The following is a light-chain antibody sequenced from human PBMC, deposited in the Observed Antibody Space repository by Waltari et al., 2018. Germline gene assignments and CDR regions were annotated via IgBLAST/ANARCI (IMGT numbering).Light chain of an antibody. CDR2: KYA. CDR1: TLGSKR. Sequence: SYVLTQPPSVSVAPGQTARLTCGGNTLGSKRVHWQHQESGQAPVLVVYKYAGRPSGIPEGFAGSNSGNTATLTIARVEAGDEADYYCQVWDTSSGHSVVFGGGTKLTVL. V-gene: IGLV3-21*02. J-gene: IGLJ2*01. CDR3: QVWDTSSGHSVV.